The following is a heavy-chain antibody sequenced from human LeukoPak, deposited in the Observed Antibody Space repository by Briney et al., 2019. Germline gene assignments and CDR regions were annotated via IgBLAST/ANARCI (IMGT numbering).Heavy chain of an antibody. V-gene: IGHV1-18*01. CDR2: TSAYNGNT. J-gene: IGHJ5*02. Sequence: ASVKVSCKAYGYTFTSYGISWVRQAPGQGLEWMGWTSAYNGNTNYAQKLQGRVTMTTDTSTSTAYMELRSLRSDDTAVYYCAREIGGYCSSTSCYIRWFDPWGQGTLVTVSS. CDR1: GYTFTSYG. CDR3: AREIGGYCSSTSCYIRWFDP. D-gene: IGHD2-2*02.